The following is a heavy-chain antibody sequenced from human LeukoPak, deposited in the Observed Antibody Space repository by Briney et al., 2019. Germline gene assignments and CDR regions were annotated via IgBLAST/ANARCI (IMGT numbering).Heavy chain of an antibody. Sequence: GGSRRLSCAASGFTFSDYYKSWIRQAPGKGLEWVSYISGSGTTIYYANSVKGRFTISRDNAKNSLYLQMNSLRAEDTAVYYCARPYCSTTRCSGGFDYWGQGTLVTVSS. CDR3: ARPYCSTTRCSGGFDY. CDR1: GFTFSDYY. D-gene: IGHD2-2*01. V-gene: IGHV3-11*01. J-gene: IGHJ4*02. CDR2: ISGSGTTI.